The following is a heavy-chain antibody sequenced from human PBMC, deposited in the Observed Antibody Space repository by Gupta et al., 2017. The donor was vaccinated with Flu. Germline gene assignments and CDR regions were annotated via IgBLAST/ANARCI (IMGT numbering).Heavy chain of an antibody. CDR1: GGSISNYY. J-gene: IGHJ4*02. CDR3: TRGGESYYDFRFDF. Sequence: QVQLQESGPGLVKPSETLSLICSVSGGSISNYYWNWIRQSPGKGLEWIGYFYYGGSTDYIPSLKGRLSFSADVSTNQLSLKLSSVTAEDTATYYCTRGGESYYDFRFDFWGQGTPVTVSS. CDR2: FYYGGST. V-gene: IGHV4-59*01. D-gene: IGHD1-26*01.